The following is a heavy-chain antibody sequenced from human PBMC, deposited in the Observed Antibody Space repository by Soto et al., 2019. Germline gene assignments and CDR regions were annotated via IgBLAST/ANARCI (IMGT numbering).Heavy chain of an antibody. Sequence: QVQLVQSGAEVKKPGSSVKVSCKAPGGTFSSYAISWVRQAPGQGLEWMGGIIPIFGTANYAQKFQGRVTIPAADSTRTGSLELSSLRSEDTAVYYCARSQGGSSSLDIYYYYYYGMDVWGQGTTVTVSS. V-gene: IGHV1-69*01. D-gene: IGHD2-15*01. CDR3: ARSQGGSSSLDIYYYYYYGMDV. J-gene: IGHJ6*02. CDR2: IIPIFGTA. CDR1: GGTFSSYA.